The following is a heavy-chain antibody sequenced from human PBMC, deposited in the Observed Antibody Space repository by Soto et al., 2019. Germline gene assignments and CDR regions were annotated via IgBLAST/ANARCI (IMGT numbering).Heavy chain of an antibody. D-gene: IGHD2-2*01. CDR1: GFTFSSYA. CDR3: ATIVLVID. V-gene: IGHV3-30-3*01. J-gene: IGHJ4*02. Sequence: QVQLVESGGGVVQPGRSLRLSCAASGFTFSSYAMHWVRQAPGKGLEWVAVISYDGSNKYYADSVKGRFTISRDNSKNTLYLQMNSLRAEDAAVYYCATIVLVIDWGQGILVTVSS. CDR2: ISYDGSNK.